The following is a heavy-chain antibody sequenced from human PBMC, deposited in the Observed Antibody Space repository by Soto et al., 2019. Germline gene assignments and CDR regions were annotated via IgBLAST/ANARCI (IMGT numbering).Heavy chain of an antibody. CDR3: ARDRTQNRITMVRGVTPPADY. V-gene: IGHV1-18*01. CDR1: GYTFTSYG. Sequence: GASVKVSCKASGYTFTSYGISWVRQAPGQGLEWMGWISAYNGNTNYAQKLQGRVTMTTDTSTSTAYMELRSLRSDDTAVYYCARDRTQNRITMVRGVTPPADYWGQGTLVTVSS. D-gene: IGHD3-10*01. CDR2: ISAYNGNT. J-gene: IGHJ4*02.